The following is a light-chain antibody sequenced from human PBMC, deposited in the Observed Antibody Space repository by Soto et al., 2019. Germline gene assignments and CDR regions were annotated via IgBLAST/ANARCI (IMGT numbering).Light chain of an antibody. CDR1: QGIRSY. CDR3: QQYYSYRRK. CDR2: AAS. V-gene: IGKV1-8*01. Sequence: AIRVTQSPSSLSASTGDRGTMTCRARQGIRSYLAWYQQKPGKAPKLLIYAASTLQSGVVSRFSGSGSGTDFTLTISCLQSEDFATYSCQQYYSYRRKFGQGTKVDIK. J-gene: IGKJ1*01.